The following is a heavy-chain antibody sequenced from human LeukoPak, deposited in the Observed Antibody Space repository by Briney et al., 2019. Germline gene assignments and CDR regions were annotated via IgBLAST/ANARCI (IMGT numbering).Heavy chain of an antibody. V-gene: IGHV3-66*01. D-gene: IGHD3-10*02. CDR2: IYSGGST. CDR1: GFTVSSNY. CDR3: AELGITMIGGV. Sequence: GGSLRLSCAASGFTVSSNYMSWVRQAPGKGLEWVSVIYSGGSTYYADSVKGRFTISRDNARNLLSLQMNSLRAEDTAVYYCAELGITMIGGVWGKGTTVTISS. J-gene: IGHJ6*04.